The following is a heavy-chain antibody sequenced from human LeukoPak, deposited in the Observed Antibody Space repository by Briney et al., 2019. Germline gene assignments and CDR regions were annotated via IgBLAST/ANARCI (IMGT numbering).Heavy chain of an antibody. Sequence: PGRSLRLSCAASGFTFSSYGMHWVRQAPGKGLEWVAVIWYDGSNKYYADSVKGRFTISRDNSKNTLYLQMNSLRAENTAVYYCARGSIRWEYYYDSSGFPYYYYGMDVWGQGTTVTVSS. CDR3: ARGSIRWEYYYDSSGFPYYYYGMDV. V-gene: IGHV3-33*01. CDR1: GFTFSSYG. CDR2: IWYDGSNK. J-gene: IGHJ6*02. D-gene: IGHD3-22*01.